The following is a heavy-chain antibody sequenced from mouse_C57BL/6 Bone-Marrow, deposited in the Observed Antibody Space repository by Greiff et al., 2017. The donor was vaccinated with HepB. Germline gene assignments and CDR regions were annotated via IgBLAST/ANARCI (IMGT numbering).Heavy chain of an antibody. CDR2: IRLKSDNYAT. CDR1: GFTFSNYW. CDR3: TGGGLRGDFDV. V-gene: IGHV6-3*01. D-gene: IGHD1-1*01. Sequence: DVKLQESGGGLVQPGGSMKLSCVASGFTFSNYWMNWVRQSPEKGLEWVAQIRLKSDNYATHYAESVKGRFTISRDDSKSSVYLQMNNLRAEDTGIYYCTGGGLRGDFDVWGTGTTVTVSS. J-gene: IGHJ1*03.